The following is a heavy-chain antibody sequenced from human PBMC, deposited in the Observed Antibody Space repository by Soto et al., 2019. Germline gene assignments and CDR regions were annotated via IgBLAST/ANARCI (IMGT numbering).Heavy chain of an antibody. D-gene: IGHD2-21*02. J-gene: IGHJ4*02. V-gene: IGHV1-46*03. CDR3: DRGAVALTVLYHFDY. CDR1: GYTFTNYY. CDR2: INPSGGGT. Sequence: GSAVKGSCKASGYTFTNYYIRGVRQAPGQGPEWMGRINPSGGGTSYTQKFQSRVSMTRDTTTSTVYMELSGLRSEDTAVYYCDRGAVALTVLYHFDYWGQGP.